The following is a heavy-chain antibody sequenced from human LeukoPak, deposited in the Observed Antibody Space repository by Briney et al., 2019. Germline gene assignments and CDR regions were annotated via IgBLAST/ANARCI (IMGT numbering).Heavy chain of an antibody. CDR1: GGSFSGYY. J-gene: IGHJ4*02. Sequence: SETLSLTCAVCGGSFSGYYWSWIRQPPGKGLEWIGEINHSGSTNYNPSLKSRVTISVDTSKNQFSLKLSSVTAADTAVYYCARGAPYYYGSGSTFDYWGQGTLVTVSS. CDR3: ARGAPYYYGSGSTFDY. CDR2: INHSGST. D-gene: IGHD3-10*01. V-gene: IGHV4-34*01.